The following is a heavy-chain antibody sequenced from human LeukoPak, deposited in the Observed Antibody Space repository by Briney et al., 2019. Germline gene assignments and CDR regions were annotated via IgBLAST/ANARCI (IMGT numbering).Heavy chain of an antibody. Sequence: GGSLRLSCAASGFTVSSNYMSWVRQAPGKGLEWVSVIYSGGSTYYADSMKGRFTISRDNSKNTLYLQMNSLRAEDTAVYYCARGNSTVWYFDYWGQGTLVTVSS. CDR1: GFTVSSNY. CDR3: ARGNSTVWYFDY. V-gene: IGHV3-66*01. J-gene: IGHJ4*02. CDR2: IYSGGST. D-gene: IGHD4-17*01.